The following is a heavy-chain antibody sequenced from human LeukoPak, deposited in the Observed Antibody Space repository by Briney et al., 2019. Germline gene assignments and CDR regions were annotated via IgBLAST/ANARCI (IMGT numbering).Heavy chain of an antibody. CDR2: IYPGDSDI. V-gene: IGHV5-51*01. Sequence: GESLKISCKGFGYSFTSYWIAWVRQMPGKGLELMGIIYPGDSDIRYGPSFQGQVTISADKSENTAYLQWSSLKASDTAIYYCARKGYCTSSRCHYGMDVWGQGTTVTVSS. CDR3: ARKGYCTSSRCHYGMDV. D-gene: IGHD2-2*01. J-gene: IGHJ6*02. CDR1: GYSFTSYW.